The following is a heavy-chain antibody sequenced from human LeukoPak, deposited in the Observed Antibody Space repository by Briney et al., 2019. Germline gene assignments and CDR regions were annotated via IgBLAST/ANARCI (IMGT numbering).Heavy chain of an antibody. CDR3: AREGIDPMIDY. J-gene: IGHJ4*02. Sequence: GGSLRLSCAASGFPFSNYWMHWAREAPGKGLVWVSRINSDGSSTSYADSVKGRFTISRDNAKNTLYLQMNSLRAEDTAVYYCAREGIDPMIDYWGQGTLVTVSS. V-gene: IGHV3-74*01. CDR2: INSDGSST. D-gene: IGHD2-15*01. CDR1: GFPFSNYW.